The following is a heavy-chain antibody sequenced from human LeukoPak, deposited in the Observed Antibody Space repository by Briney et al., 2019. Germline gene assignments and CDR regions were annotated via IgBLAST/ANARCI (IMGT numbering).Heavy chain of an antibody. J-gene: IGHJ3*02. Sequence: GRSLRLSCAASGFTFSKRGTRSVRQAPGKGRGWVAFIQYDAANKYYAASVKGRFTISRDNSKNTMFLQMNSLRVEDTAVYYCVKGAKGDAFDIWGQGTMVTVSS. CDR3: VKGAKGDAFDI. CDR2: IQYDAANK. D-gene: IGHD4/OR15-4a*01. V-gene: IGHV3-30*02. CDR1: GFTFSKRG.